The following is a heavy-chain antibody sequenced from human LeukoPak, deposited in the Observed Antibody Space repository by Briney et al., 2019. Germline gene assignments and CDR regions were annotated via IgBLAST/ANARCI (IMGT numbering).Heavy chain of an antibody. CDR1: GFTFSDYS. V-gene: IGHV3-23*01. J-gene: IGHJ4*02. D-gene: IGHD2-2*01. CDR2: ISGSGGST. CDR3: ARDSAAYCISTTCYPTFDY. Sequence: GGSLRLSCAASGFTFSDYSMSWVRQAPGKGLEWVSAISGSGGSTYYADSVKGRFTISRDNSKNTLYLQMNSLRAEDTAVYYCARDSAAYCISTTCYPTFDYWGQGTPVTVSS.